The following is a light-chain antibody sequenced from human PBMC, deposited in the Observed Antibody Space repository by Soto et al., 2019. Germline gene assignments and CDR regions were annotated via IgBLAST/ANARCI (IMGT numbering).Light chain of an antibody. V-gene: IGKV1-5*03. Sequence: DIQMTQSPSTLSASVGDRVTITCRASQIISSWLAWYQQKPGKAPKLLIYKASSLESGVPSRFSGSGSGTEFTLTSSSLQPDDFATYYCQQYNSYWTFGQGTKVEIK. CDR2: KAS. CDR1: QIISSW. J-gene: IGKJ1*01. CDR3: QQYNSYWT.